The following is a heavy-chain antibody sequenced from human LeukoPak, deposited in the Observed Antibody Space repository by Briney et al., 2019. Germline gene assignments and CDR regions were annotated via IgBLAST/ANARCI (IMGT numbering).Heavy chain of an antibody. CDR3: ARRAHSSSWYYYYYGMDV. CDR1: GYSFTSYW. Sequence: GESLQISCKGSGYSFTSYWIGWVRQMPGKGLEWMGIIYPGDSDTRYSPSFQGQVTISVDKSISTAYLQWSSLKASDTAMYYCARRAHSSSWYYYYYGMDVWGQGTTVTVSS. J-gene: IGHJ6*02. V-gene: IGHV5-51*01. D-gene: IGHD6-13*01. CDR2: IYPGDSDT.